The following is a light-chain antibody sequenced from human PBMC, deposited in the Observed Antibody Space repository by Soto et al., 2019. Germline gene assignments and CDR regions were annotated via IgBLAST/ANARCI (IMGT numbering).Light chain of an antibody. CDR1: QSVLYSSNNKNY. Sequence: DIVMTQSPDSLAVSLGERAAINCKSSQSVLYSSNNKNYLAWSQQKPGQPPRLLIYWAFTRESGVPDRFSGSGSGTDFTLTISSLQAEDVAVYYCQQYYSTPLTFGGGTKVEIK. J-gene: IGKJ4*01. CDR2: WAF. V-gene: IGKV4-1*01. CDR3: QQYYSTPLT.